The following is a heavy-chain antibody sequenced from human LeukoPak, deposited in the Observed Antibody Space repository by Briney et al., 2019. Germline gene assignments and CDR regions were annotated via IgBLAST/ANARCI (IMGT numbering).Heavy chain of an antibody. Sequence: SETLPLTCTVSHDSFTSDFWSWIRQPPGRGLQWIGYISYSGNTKYNPSLKSRVTISGDRSKNHFSLRMTSVTAIDTAVYYCAKSHPAVTTTDWYFDLWGRGTLVTVSS. V-gene: IGHV4-59*01. D-gene: IGHD4-17*01. CDR3: AKSHPAVTTTDWYFDL. J-gene: IGHJ2*01. CDR2: ISYSGNT. CDR1: HDSFTSDF.